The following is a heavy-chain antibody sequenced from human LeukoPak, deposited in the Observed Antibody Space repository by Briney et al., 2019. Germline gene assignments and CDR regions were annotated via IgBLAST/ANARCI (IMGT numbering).Heavy chain of an antibody. CDR1: GNRFSSYW. J-gene: IGHJ3*01. CDR3: ARLAYNDFWSRPHDASWS. D-gene: IGHD3-3*01. Sequence: GESLKRLSEGFGNRFSSYWVTWLRQTPGKVLECMGIIHLGDSETRYSPTFQGRVTFSADKSSATALLQWTSLRASDTAMYYCARLAYNDFWSRPHDASWSWGKRTMVTVSS. CDR2: IHLGDSET. V-gene: IGHV5-51*01.